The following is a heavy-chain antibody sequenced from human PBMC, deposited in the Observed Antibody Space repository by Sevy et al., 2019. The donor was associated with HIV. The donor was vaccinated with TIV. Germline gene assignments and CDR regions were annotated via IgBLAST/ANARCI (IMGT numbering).Heavy chain of an antibody. Sequence: GGSLRLSCAASGFIFGSYWMTWVRQAPGKGWDWVATIKQDGSVKYYVDSVKGRFTISRDNAKNSLYLQMRSLRVEDTAMSYCASDYSWGQGTLVTVSS. CDR3: ASDYS. CDR2: IKQDGSVK. V-gene: IGHV3-7*01. CDR1: GFIFGSYW. J-gene: IGHJ4*02.